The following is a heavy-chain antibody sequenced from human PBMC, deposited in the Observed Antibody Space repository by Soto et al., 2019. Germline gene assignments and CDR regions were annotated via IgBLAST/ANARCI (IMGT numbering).Heavy chain of an antibody. CDR1: GGSISSSSYY. D-gene: IGHD3-3*01. Sequence: SETLSLTCTVSGGSISSSSYYWGWIRQPPGKGLEWIGSIYYSGSTYYNPSLKSRVTISVDTSKNQFSLKLSSVTAADTAVYYCARRLDFITIFGVVNWYFDLWGRGTLVTVSS. V-gene: IGHV4-39*01. J-gene: IGHJ2*01. CDR3: ARRLDFITIFGVVNWYFDL. CDR2: IYYSGST.